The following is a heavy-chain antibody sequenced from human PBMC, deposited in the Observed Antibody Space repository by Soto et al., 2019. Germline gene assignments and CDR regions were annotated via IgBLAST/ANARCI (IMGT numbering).Heavy chain of an antibody. CDR2: MSYDGSNK. CDR3: ARDGGAY. CDR1: GFTFSSYA. V-gene: IGHV3-30-3*01. J-gene: IGHJ4*02. Sequence: QVQLVESGGGVVQPGRSLRLSCAASGFTFSSYAMNWVCRAPGKRLEWMAVMSYDGSNKYYADSVKGRFTISRDNSKNTLYLHMNSLRPEDTALYYCARDGGAYWGQGTLVIVSS. D-gene: IGHD3-16*01.